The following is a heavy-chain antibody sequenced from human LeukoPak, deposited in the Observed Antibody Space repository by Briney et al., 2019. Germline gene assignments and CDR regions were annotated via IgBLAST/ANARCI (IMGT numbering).Heavy chain of an antibody. CDR2: ISGPAGSW. CDR3: AKKVGLVSAPLWYFDV. J-gene: IGHJ4*02. D-gene: IGHD5/OR15-5a*01. V-gene: IGHV3-23*01. Sequence: GESLKISCEASGFTFSSYAMSWVRQAPGKGLEWVAAISGPAGSWDYADSVKGRFTVSRDNSKNTLFLQMNSLRAEDTATYYCAKKVGLVSAPLWYFDVWGQGTLVAVSS. CDR1: GFTFSSYA.